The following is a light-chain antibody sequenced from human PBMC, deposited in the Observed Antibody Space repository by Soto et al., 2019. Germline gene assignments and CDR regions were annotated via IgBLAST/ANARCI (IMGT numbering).Light chain of an antibody. CDR1: QSVSSN. J-gene: IGKJ1*01. Sequence: EIVMTQSPATLSVSPGERATLSCRASQSVSSNLAWYQQKPGQAPRLLIYGASTRATGIPARFSGSGYGTEFNLTIRSLKSEECEVYYCQQYNNWPPWKFGQGTKVDIK. V-gene: IGKV3-15*01. CDR3: QQYNNWPPWK. CDR2: GAS.